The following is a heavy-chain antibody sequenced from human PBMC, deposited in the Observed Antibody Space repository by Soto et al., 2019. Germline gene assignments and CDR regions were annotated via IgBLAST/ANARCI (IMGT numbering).Heavy chain of an antibody. J-gene: IGHJ4*02. D-gene: IGHD3-22*01. V-gene: IGHV3-21*01. CDR3: ARDMEYYYDSSGYYNFDY. CDR2: ISSSSSYI. CDR1: GFTFSSYS. Sequence: SGGSLRLSCAASGFTFSSYSMNWVRQAPGKGLEWVSSISSSSSYIYYADSVKGRFTISRDNAKNSLYLQMNSLRAEDTAVYYCARDMEYYYDSSGYYNFDYWGQGTLVTVSS.